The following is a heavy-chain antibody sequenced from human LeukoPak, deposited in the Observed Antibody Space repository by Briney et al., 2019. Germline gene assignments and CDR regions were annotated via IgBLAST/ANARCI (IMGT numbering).Heavy chain of an antibody. J-gene: IGHJ4*02. Sequence: GGSLSLSCAASGLTFADFAMTWVRQSPGKGLEWVSTINWNGDKTSYADSVKGRFTISRDNFKNTLYLQMNSLRAEDTAVYYCAKWRRGGWSLDYWGQGTLVTVSS. D-gene: IGHD6-19*01. CDR3: AKWRRGGWSLDY. CDR1: GLTFADFA. V-gene: IGHV3-20*04. CDR2: INWNGDKT.